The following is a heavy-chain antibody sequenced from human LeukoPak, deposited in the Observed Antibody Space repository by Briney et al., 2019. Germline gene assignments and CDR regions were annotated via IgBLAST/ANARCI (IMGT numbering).Heavy chain of an antibody. Sequence: SGKVSCKASGGTFSSYAISWVRQAPGQGLEWMGRIIPILGIANYAQKFQGRVTITADKSTSTAYMELSSLRSEDTAVYYCARVSYYDSSAPVLGYWGQGTVVTVSS. J-gene: IGHJ4*02. CDR3: ARVSYYDSSAPVLGY. D-gene: IGHD3-22*01. CDR2: IIPILGIA. CDR1: GGTFSSYA. V-gene: IGHV1-69*04.